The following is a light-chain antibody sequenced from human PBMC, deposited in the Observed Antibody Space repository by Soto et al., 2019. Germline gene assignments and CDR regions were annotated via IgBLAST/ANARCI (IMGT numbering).Light chain of an antibody. CDR3: SSYSINTHVV. CDR2: DVS. J-gene: IGLJ2*01. V-gene: IGLV2-14*01. CDR1: SSDVGGNDY. Sequence: QSALTQPASVSASPGQSITISCIGTSSDVGGNDYVSWYQQHPGKAPKLMISDVSNRPSGVSNRFSGSKSGNTASLTISGLQAEDEADYYCSSYSINTHVVFGGGTQLTVL.